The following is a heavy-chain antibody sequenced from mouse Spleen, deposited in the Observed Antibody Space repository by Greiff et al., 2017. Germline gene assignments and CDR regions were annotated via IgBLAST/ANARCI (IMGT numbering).Heavy chain of an antibody. V-gene: IGHV1-15*01. CDR3: TRWDNYAMDY. D-gene: IGHD3-3*01. CDR2: IDPETGGT. CDR1: GYTFTDYE. Sequence: LVESGAELVRPGASVTLSCKASGYTFTDYEMHWVKQTPVHGLEWIGAIDPETGGTAYNQKFKGKAILTADKSSSTAYMELRSLTSEDSAVYYCTRWDNYAMDYWGQGTSVTVSS. J-gene: IGHJ4*01.